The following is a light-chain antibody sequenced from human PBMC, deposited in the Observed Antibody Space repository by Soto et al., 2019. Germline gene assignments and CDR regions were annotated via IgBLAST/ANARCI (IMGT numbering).Light chain of an antibody. V-gene: IGLV2-14*01. J-gene: IGLJ1*01. CDR1: SSDVGAYDY. CDR2: DVT. Sequence: QSVLTQPPSVSGSPGQSIAISCTGTSSDVGAYDYVSWYQQHPGKAPKLMIYDVTNRPSGVSNRFSGSKSGNTASLTISGLHAEDEADYYCSSYTLSSTPLYVFGTGTKLTVL. CDR3: SSYTLSSTPLYV.